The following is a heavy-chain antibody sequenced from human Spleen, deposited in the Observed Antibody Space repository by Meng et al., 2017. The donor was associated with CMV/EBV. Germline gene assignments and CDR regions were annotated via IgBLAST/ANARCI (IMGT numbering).Heavy chain of an antibody. CDR3: ARGGPHCSVGGCYFDF. CDR1: RYTFTTHA. V-gene: IGHV1-2*02. J-gene: IGHJ4*02. D-gene: IGHD2-15*01. CDR2: IDPNSGGT. Sequence: ASVKVSCKASRYTFTTHAVHWVRQAPGQGLEWMGWIDPNSGGTNYAQKFQGRVIMTSDTSTSAVYMELSTLSSDDRAVYYCARGGPHCSVGGCYFDFWGQGSLVTVSS.